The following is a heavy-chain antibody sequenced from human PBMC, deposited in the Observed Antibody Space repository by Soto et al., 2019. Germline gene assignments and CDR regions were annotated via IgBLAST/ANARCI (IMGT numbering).Heavy chain of an antibody. V-gene: IGHV4-4*02. CDR3: ARDTGWGLGY. CDR2: IYYSGGT. J-gene: IGHJ4*02. CDR1: GDSINSNYC. D-gene: IGHD6-19*01. Sequence: QVQLQVSGPGLGRPSGTLSLTCAVSGDSINSNYCWTWVRQPPGKGLEWIAEIYYSGGTSYNPSLKSRVTISMDKSKNQFSLNLTSVTAADTAMYYCARDTGWGLGYWGQGTLVTVSS.